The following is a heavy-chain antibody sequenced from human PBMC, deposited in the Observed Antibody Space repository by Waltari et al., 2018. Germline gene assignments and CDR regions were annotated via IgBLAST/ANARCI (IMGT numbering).Heavy chain of an antibody. CDR3: AREGEYCSDGYCYSLDH. J-gene: IGHJ4*02. Sequence: QVQLQESGPGLVNPSQTLSLTCRVSGGSINDPSYSWSWLRQPAGKGLEWIGRIYASGFTNYSPSLESRLTISADTSKNQISLILTSVTAADTAVYYCAREGEYCSDGYCYSLDHWGQGTLVTVSS. V-gene: IGHV4-61*02. CDR1: GGSINDPSYS. D-gene: IGHD2-15*01. CDR2: IYASGFT.